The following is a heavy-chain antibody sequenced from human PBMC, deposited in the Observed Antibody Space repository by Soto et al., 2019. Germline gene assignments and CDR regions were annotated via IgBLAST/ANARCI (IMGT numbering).Heavy chain of an antibody. D-gene: IGHD2-2*01. CDR3: GRCTSTSCHLGSDY. CDR2: ISYDGSNK. V-gene: IGHV3-30-3*01. J-gene: IGHJ4*02. Sequence: QVQLVESGGGVVQPGRSLRLSCAASGFTFSNYAMNWVRQSPGKGLEWVALISYDGSNKYYADSVKGRFTISRDSSKNTLYLQMNSLRAADTAVYSCGRCTSTSCHLGSDYWGQGTLVTVSS. CDR1: GFTFSNYA.